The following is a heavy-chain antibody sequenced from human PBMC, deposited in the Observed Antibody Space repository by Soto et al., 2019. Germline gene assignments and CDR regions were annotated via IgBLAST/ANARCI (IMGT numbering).Heavy chain of an antibody. D-gene: IGHD6-19*01. Sequence: GSLRLSCAASGFTFSDYYMSWIRQAPGKGLEWVSYISSSGSTIYYADSVKGRFTISRDNAKNSLYLQMNSLRAEDTAVYYFAKDRWAVAPPPLRGMDVWGQGTTVTVS. J-gene: IGHJ6*02. V-gene: IGHV3-11*01. CDR1: GFTFSDYY. CDR2: ISSSGSTI. CDR3: AKDRWAVAPPPLRGMDV.